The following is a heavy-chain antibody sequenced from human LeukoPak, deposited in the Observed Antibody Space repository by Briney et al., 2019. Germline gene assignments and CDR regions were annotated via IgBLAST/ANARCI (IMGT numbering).Heavy chain of an antibody. D-gene: IGHD2-8*01. Sequence: GGSLRLSCAASGLTFSSYLMNWVRQAPGKGLEWVGNIKQDGSEKHYVDSVEGRFTISRDNAKNSLYLQMNSLRAEDTAVYYCARAGTKWYDYWGQGTLVTVSS. CDR1: GLTFSSYL. CDR3: ARAGTKWYDY. J-gene: IGHJ4*02. V-gene: IGHV3-7*01. CDR2: IKQDGSEK.